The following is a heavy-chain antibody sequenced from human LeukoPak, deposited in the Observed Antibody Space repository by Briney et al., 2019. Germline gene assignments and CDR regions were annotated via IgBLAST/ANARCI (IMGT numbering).Heavy chain of an antibody. CDR3: ARAGDIVVVPAAKWRRYYYGMDV. CDR2: INHSGST. V-gene: IGHV4-34*01. CDR1: GGSFSGYY. J-gene: IGHJ6*02. D-gene: IGHD2-2*01. Sequence: SETLSLTCAVYGGSFSGYYWSWIRQPPGKGLEWIGEINHSGSTNYNPSLKSRVTISVDTSKNQFSLKLSSVTAADTAVYYCARAGDIVVVPAAKWRRYYYGMDVWGQGTTVTVSS.